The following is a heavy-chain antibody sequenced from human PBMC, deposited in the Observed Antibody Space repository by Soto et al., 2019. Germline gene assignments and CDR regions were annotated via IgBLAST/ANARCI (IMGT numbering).Heavy chain of an antibody. CDR2: IYYSGST. Sequence: QVQLQESGPGLVKPSETLSLTCTVSGGSISSYYWSWIRQPPGKGLEWIGYIYYSGSTNYNPSLKSRVTISVDTSKNQFSLKLSSVTAADTAVYYCARGGRKKGGYYDSSGYYTWGQGTLVTVSS. J-gene: IGHJ4*02. V-gene: IGHV4-59*01. D-gene: IGHD3-22*01. CDR3: ARGGRKKGGYYDSSGYYT. CDR1: GGSISSYY.